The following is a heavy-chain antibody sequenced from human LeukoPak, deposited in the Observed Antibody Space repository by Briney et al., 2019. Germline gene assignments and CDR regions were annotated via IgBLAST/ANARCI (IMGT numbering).Heavy chain of an antibody. Sequence: GASVKVSFTGSGYTFTIYGISWVRQAPGQGHEWMGWISAYNGNTNYEQKLQGRVTMTTDTPTSTAYMELRSLRSDDTAVYYCARGVPFNWFDPWGQGTLVTVSS. CDR2: ISAYNGNT. CDR3: ARGVPFNWFDP. CDR1: GYTFTIYG. V-gene: IGHV1-18*01. J-gene: IGHJ5*02.